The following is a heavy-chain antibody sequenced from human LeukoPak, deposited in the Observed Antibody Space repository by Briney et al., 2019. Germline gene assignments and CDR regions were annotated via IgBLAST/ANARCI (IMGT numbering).Heavy chain of an antibody. D-gene: IGHD3-22*01. J-gene: IGHJ3*02. CDR2: ISSSSSYI. V-gene: IGHV3-21*01. CDR1: GFTFSSYS. Sequence: PGGSLRLSCAASGFTFSSYSMNWVRQAPGKGLEWVSSISSSSSYIYYADSVKGRFTTSRDNAKNSLYLQMNSLRAEDTAVYYCARDHSYDSSGYYYRPNDAFDIWGQGTMVTVSS. CDR3: ARDHSYDSSGYYYRPNDAFDI.